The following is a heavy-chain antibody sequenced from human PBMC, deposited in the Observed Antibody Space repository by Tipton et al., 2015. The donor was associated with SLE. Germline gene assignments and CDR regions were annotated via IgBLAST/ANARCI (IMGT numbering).Heavy chain of an antibody. V-gene: IGHV3-66*01. CDR2: IYSGGST. Sequence: SLRLSCAASRFTVSSNYMSWVRQAPGKGLEWVSVIYSGGSTYYADSVKGRFTISRDNSKNTLYLQMNSLRAEDTAVYYCARGKDYDFWSGYYRRDASDIWGQGTMVTVSS. CDR1: RFTVSSNY. CDR3: ARGKDYDFWSGYYRRDASDI. J-gene: IGHJ3*02. D-gene: IGHD3-3*01.